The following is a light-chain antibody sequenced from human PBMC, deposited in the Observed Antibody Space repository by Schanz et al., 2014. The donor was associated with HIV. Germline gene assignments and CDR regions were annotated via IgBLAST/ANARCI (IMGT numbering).Light chain of an antibody. Sequence: EIVMTQSPAILSVSPGERATLSCRASESVSSSLLAWYQQTPGQAPRLLIFAASSRATGIPDRFSGSESGTDFTLTISSVEPEDYAMYYCQQYGSPPWTFGQGTKVDIK. CDR3: QQYGSPPWT. CDR2: AAS. J-gene: IGKJ1*01. V-gene: IGKV3-20*01. CDR1: ESVSSSL.